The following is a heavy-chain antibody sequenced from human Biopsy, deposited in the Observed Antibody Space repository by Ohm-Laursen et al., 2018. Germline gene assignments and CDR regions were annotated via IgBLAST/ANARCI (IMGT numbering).Heavy chain of an antibody. CDR1: GGSMTGYE. J-gene: IGHJ3*02. D-gene: IGHD1-26*01. CDR3: ARVEAGTYDALDI. V-gene: IGHV4-59*01. Sequence: TLSLTCSVSGGSMTGYERSWIRLAPGKGLERIGYIYYSGGTKYNPSLASRVTFSVDMSKSQFSLKLYSVTAADTAVYYCARVEAGTYDALDIWGQGTLVAVSA. CDR2: IYYSGGT.